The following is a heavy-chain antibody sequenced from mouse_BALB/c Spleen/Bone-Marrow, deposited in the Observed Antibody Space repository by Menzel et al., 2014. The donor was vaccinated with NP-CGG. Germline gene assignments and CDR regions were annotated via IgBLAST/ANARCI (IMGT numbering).Heavy chain of an antibody. CDR3: SRLGYYGGFAH. D-gene: IGHD2-3*01. V-gene: IGHV4-1*02. CDR2: INPDSSTI. CDR1: GFDFSRYW. J-gene: IGHJ3*01. Sequence: EVQGVESGGGLVQPGGSLKLSCAASGFDFSRYWMSWVRQAPGKGLQWIGEINPDSSTINYTPSLKDKFIISRDNAKNTLYRQMSKVRSEDTGLYYCSRLGYYGGFAHWGQGTLVTVSA.